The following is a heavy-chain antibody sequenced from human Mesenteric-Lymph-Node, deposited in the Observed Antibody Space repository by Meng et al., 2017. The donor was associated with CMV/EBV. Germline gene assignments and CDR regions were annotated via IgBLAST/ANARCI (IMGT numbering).Heavy chain of an antibody. CDR2: ISSSSSYI. V-gene: IGHV3-21*01. Sequence: GESLKISCAASGFTFSSYSMNWVRQAPGKGLEWVSSISSSSSYIYYADSVKGRFTLSRDNAKNSIYLQLNSLRVEDTAIYHCSRDTPGDCGQGTLVTVSS. CDR3: SRDTPGD. D-gene: IGHD3-10*01. J-gene: IGHJ4*02. CDR1: GFTFSSYS.